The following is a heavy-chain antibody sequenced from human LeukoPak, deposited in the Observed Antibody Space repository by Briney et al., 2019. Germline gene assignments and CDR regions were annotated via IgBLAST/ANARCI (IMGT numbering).Heavy chain of an antibody. CDR3: ARTYYYDSSGPVDY. V-gene: IGHV4-39*06. D-gene: IGHD3-22*01. CDR2: IYYSGST. J-gene: IGHJ4*02. CDR1: GDSISSSSYY. Sequence: SETLSLTCAVSGDSISSSSYYWGWIRQPPGKGLEWIGSIYYSGSTYYNPSLKSRVTISVDTSKNQFPLKLSSVTAADTAVYYCARTYYYDSSGPVDYWGQGTLVTVSS.